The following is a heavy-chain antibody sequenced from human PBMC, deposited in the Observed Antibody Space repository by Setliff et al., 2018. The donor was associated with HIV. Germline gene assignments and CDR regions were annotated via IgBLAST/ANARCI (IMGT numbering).Heavy chain of an antibody. CDR2: INPNSGGT. Sequence: ASVKVSCKASGYTFTGYYMHWVRRAPGQGLEWMGWINPNSGGTNYAQKFQGRVTMTRDTSISTAYMELSRLRSDDTVVYYCARDVFAYYYGSGSYIDYWGQGTLVTVSS. D-gene: IGHD3-10*01. V-gene: IGHV1-2*02. CDR3: ARDVFAYYYGSGSYIDY. CDR1: GYTFTGYY. J-gene: IGHJ4*02.